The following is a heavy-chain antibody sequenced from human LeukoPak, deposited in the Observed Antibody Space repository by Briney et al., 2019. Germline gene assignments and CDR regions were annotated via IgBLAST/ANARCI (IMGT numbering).Heavy chain of an antibody. J-gene: IGHJ3*02. CDR1: GGSISSSSYY. CDR3: ARHPTIFGVVHPNDAFDI. D-gene: IGHD3-3*01. Sequence: SETLSLTCTVSGGSISSSSYYWGWIRQPPGKGLGWIGSIYYSGSTYCNPSLKSRVTISVDTSKNQFSLKLSSVTAADTAVYYCARHPTIFGVVHPNDAFDIWGQGTMVTVSS. CDR2: IYYSGST. V-gene: IGHV4-39*01.